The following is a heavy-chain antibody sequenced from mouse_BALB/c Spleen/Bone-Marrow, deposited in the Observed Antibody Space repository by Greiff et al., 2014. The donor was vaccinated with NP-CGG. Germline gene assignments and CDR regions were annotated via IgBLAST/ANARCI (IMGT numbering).Heavy chain of an antibody. Sequence: EVQLQQSGGGLVQPGGSLKLSCAASGFDFRRYWMNWVRQAPGKGLEWIGEINPDSSTINYTPSLKDKFLISRDNAKNTLYLQMSKVRSEDTALYYCARNGYYGWSANWGQGTLVTVSA. CDR2: INPDSSTI. D-gene: IGHD2-3*01. CDR3: ARNGYYGWSAN. V-gene: IGHV4-1*02. J-gene: IGHJ3*01. CDR1: GFDFRRYW.